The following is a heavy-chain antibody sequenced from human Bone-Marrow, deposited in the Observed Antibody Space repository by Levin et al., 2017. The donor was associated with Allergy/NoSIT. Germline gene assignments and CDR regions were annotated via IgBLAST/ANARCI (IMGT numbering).Heavy chain of an antibody. J-gene: IGHJ4*02. V-gene: IGHV3-66*01. Sequence: LSLTCAASGFTVLNNYMRWVRQAPGKGLEWVSLIYSGGDTYYADSVRGRFIISRDSSKNTMYLQMNNLRVEDTAVYYCARDKEGYWGQGTLVTVSS. CDR1: GFTVLNNY. CDR3: ARDKEGY. CDR2: IYSGGDT.